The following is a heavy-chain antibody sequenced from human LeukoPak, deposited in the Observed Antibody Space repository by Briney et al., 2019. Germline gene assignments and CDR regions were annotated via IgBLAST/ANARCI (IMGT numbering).Heavy chain of an antibody. D-gene: IGHD3-3*01. V-gene: IGHV4-39*01. CDR1: GGSISSSSYY. Sequence: PSETLSLTCTVSGGSISSSSYYWGWIRQPPGKGLEWIGSIYYSGSTYYNPSLKSRVTISVDTSKHQFSLKLSAVCVADTAVYYCARQYSLYDFDYWGQGTLVTVSS. CDR2: IYYSGST. J-gene: IGHJ4*02. CDR3: ARQYSLYDFDY.